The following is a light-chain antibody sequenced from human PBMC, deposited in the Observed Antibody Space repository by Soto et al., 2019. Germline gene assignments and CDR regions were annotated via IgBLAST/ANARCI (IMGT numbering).Light chain of an antibody. J-gene: IGLJ1*01. CDR2: GNS. CDR3: AAWDDSLSVYV. CDR1: SSNIGAHYD. Sequence: QSVLTQPPSVSGAPGQRVTISCTGSSSNIGAHYDVHWYQQLPGTAPKLLIYGNSNRPSGVPDRFSGSKSGTSASLAISGLRSEDEADYYCAAWDDSLSVYVFGTGTKVTVL. V-gene: IGLV1-40*01.